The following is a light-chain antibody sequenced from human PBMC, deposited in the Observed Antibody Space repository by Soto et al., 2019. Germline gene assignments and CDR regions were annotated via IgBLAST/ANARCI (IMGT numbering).Light chain of an antibody. CDR3: QQYGSSPPYT. CDR1: QSVTNKY. J-gene: IGKJ2*01. Sequence: EVVLTQSPGTLSLSPGERATLSCRASQSVTNKYLAWYQQKPGQAPRLLSFASSARATGIPDRCSGSGSGTDFTLTISSLEPEDFAVYYCQQYGSSPPYTFGQGTKLEI. V-gene: IGKV3-20*01. CDR2: ASS.